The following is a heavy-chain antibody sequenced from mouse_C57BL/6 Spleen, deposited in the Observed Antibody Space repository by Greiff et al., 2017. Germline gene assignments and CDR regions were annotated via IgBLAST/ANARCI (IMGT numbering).Heavy chain of an antibody. CDR1: GFNIKDYY. CDR2: IDPEDGET. J-gene: IGHJ3*01. V-gene: IGHV14-2*01. CDR3: ARPEIYYGNSAWFAY. D-gene: IGHD2-1*01. Sequence: VQLQQSGAELVKPGASVKLSCTASGFNIKDYYMHWVKQRTEQGLEWIGRIDPEDGETKYAPNFQGKATITADTSSNTAYLQLSSLTSEDTAVYYCARPEIYYGNSAWFAYWGQGTLVTVSA.